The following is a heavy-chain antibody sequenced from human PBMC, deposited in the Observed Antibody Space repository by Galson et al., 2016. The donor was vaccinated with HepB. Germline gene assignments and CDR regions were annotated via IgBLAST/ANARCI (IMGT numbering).Heavy chain of an antibody. CDR3: AKGLCSSISCYSRFDY. Sequence: SLRLSCAASGFIYSTYAMGWVRQAPGKGLEWVSALSGSGGSTYYADSVKGRFTISRDNSKNTLYLQMISLRVEDTAVYYCAKGLCSSISCYSRFDYWGQGALVTVSS. V-gene: IGHV3-23*01. CDR1: GFIYSTYA. CDR2: LSGSGGST. D-gene: IGHD2-2*01. J-gene: IGHJ4*02.